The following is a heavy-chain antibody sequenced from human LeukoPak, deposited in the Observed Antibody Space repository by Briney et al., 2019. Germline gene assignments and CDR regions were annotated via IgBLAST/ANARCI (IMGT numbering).Heavy chain of an antibody. CDR1: GYTFTSYD. CDR3: ARGPYWPNIVVVPENYYMDV. D-gene: IGHD2-2*01. V-gene: IGHV1-8*03. CDR2: MNTNSGNT. J-gene: IGHJ6*03. Sequence: ASVKVSCKASGYTFTSYDINGVRQATGQGLEWMGWMNTNSGNTGYAQKFQGRVTITRNTSISTAYMELSSLRSEDTAVYYCARGPYWPNIVVVPENYYMDVWGKGTTVTVSS.